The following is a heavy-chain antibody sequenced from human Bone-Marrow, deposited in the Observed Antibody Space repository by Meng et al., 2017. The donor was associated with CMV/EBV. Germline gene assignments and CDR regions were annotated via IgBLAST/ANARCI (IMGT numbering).Heavy chain of an antibody. D-gene: IGHD6-19*01. CDR1: AGSFSGYY. CDR3: ARLRAVAGLYYYYYYGMDV. CDR2: INHSGSN. J-gene: IGHJ6*02. V-gene: IGHV4-34*01. Sequence: SETLSLTRVVYAGSFSGYYWSWIRQPPGKGLEWIGEINHSGSNNYNPSLKSRVTISVDTSKNQFSLKLSSVTAADTAVYYCARLRAVAGLYYYYYYGMDVWGQGTTVTVSS.